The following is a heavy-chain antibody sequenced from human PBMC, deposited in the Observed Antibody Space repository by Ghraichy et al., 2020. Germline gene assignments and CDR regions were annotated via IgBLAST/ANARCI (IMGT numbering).Heavy chain of an antibody. V-gene: IGHV3-48*02. D-gene: IGHD5-24*01. Sequence: GESLNISCAASGFIFSSYKMNWVRQAPGKGLEWISYISGGSSTIYYADSVKGRFTISRDNALSSLFLQMNSLRDEDTAVYYCARGDSDKWLHNYWGQGTLVTVSS. CDR2: ISGGSSTI. J-gene: IGHJ4*02. CDR1: GFIFSSYK. CDR3: ARGDSDKWLHNY.